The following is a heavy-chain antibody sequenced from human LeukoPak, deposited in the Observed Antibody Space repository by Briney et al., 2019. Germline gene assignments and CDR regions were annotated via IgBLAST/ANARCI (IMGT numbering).Heavy chain of an antibody. J-gene: IGHJ4*02. V-gene: IGHV4-34*01. CDR1: GGSFSGYY. Sequence: NASETLSLTCAVYGGSFSGYYWSWIRQPPGKGLEWIGEINHSGSTNYNPSLKSRVTISVGTSKNRFSLKLTSVTAADTAVYYCARGKTRYGDYVLWYYWGQGTLVTVSS. D-gene: IGHD4-17*01. CDR3: ARGKTRYGDYVLWYY. CDR2: INHSGST.